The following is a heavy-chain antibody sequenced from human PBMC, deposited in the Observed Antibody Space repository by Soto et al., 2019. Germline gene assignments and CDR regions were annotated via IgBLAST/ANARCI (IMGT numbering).Heavy chain of an antibody. V-gene: IGHV4-39*07. D-gene: IGHD4-17*01. CDR3: ARFIYGDYDNGWFDP. Sequence: SETLSLTCTVSGGSISTSSYYWGWIRQPPGKGLEWIGNIYYSGSTYYNPSLKSRVTISVDTSKNQFSLKLSSVTAADTAVYYCARFIYGDYDNGWFDPWGQGTLVTVS. J-gene: IGHJ5*02. CDR2: IYYSGST. CDR1: GGSISTSSYY.